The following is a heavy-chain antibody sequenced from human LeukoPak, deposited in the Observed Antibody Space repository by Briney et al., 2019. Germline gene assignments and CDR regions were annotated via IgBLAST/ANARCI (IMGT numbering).Heavy chain of an antibody. CDR3: ARDHDYGDSNWIDP. Sequence: PGGSLRLSCAVSGFTFSSYGMHWVRQAPGKGLEWVAFIRYDESNEYYADSVKGRFTISRDNSKNTLYLQMNSLRAEDTAVYYCARDHDYGDSNWIDPWGQGTLVTVSS. V-gene: IGHV3-30*02. J-gene: IGHJ5*02. D-gene: IGHD4-17*01. CDR1: GFTFSSYG. CDR2: IRYDESNE.